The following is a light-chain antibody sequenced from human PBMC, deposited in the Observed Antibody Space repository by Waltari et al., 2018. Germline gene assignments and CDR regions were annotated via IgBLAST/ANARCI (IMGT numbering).Light chain of an antibody. Sequence: QSALTQPASVSGSPGQSITIPCTGTSSNIGDYNLVSWFQHHPGTVPALVLYYVNKRPSRISRRFSGAKSGNTASLTISARQADDEADYYCCSWSTSGSWMFGGGTKVTVL. CDR2: YVN. CDR1: SSNIGDYNL. CDR3: CSWSTSGSWM. V-gene: IGLV2-23*02. J-gene: IGLJ3*02.